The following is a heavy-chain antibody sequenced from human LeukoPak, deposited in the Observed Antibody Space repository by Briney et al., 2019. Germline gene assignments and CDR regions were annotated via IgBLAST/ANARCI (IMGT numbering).Heavy chain of an antibody. J-gene: IGHJ4*02. V-gene: IGHV3-11*04. CDR3: AVELSSSWSEIDY. CDR1: GFTFSDYY. Sequence: GGSLRLSCAASGFTFSDYYMSWIRQAPGKGLEWVSYISSSGSTIYYADSVKGRFTISRDNAKNSLYLQMNSLRAEDTAVYYCAVELSSSWSEIDYWGQGTLVTVSS. CDR2: ISSSGSTI. D-gene: IGHD6-13*01.